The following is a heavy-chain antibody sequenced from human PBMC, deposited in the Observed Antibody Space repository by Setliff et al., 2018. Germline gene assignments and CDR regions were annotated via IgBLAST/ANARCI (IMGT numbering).Heavy chain of an antibody. V-gene: IGHV1-8*02. Sequence: ASVKVSCKASGYTFTSYPINWVRQAPGQGLEWMGWMNPNSGKTGYAQKFQGRVTMTRNTSISTAYLELNTLRSDDTAAYYCARERYFDYWGQGTLVTVSS. CDR2: MNPNSGKT. J-gene: IGHJ4*02. CDR3: ARERYFDY. CDR1: GYTFTSYP.